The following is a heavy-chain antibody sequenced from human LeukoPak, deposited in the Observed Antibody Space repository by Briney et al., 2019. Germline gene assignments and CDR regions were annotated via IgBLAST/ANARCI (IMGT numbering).Heavy chain of an antibody. Sequence: GAALKISSKGSGYSFTSYWIGWVRQMPGKGLEWMGIIYPGDSDTSYSPSFQGQVTISADKPISTAYLQRSSLKASDTAMYYCARSSIDFCGRSLPFDYGGQGTLVTVSS. J-gene: IGHJ4*02. V-gene: IGHV5-51*04. D-gene: IGHD3-3*01. CDR1: GYSFTSYW. CDR3: ARSSIDFCGRSLPFDY. CDR2: IYPGDSDT.